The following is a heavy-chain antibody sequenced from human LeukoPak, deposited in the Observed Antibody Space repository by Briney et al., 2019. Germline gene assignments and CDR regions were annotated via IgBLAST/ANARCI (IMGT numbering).Heavy chain of an antibody. V-gene: IGHV3-21*01. CDR3: ERAASPKPFDF. CDR2: ISGSTTYK. CDR1: GFTFSSHT. J-gene: IGHJ5*01. D-gene: IGHD1-14*01. Sequence: PGGSLRLSCAASGFTFSSHTINWVRQAPGKGLEWVSSISGSTTYKYHADSVKGRFTISRDNAKNSVFLQMNSLRAEDTAVYYCERAASPKPFDFWGQGTLVTVSS.